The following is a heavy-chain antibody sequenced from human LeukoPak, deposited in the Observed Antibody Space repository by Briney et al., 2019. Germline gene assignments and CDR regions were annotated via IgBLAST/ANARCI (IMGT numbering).Heavy chain of an antibody. Sequence: SETLSLTCTVYGVSVSSYYWSWLRQPPGKGLEWGGYIYCSGSTNNSPPIQSRVTISVDTSKNQFPLKLSSVTAADTAVYYRARERIGSSWYPTPELNNGFDPWGQGTLVTVSS. V-gene: IGHV4-59*02. CDR3: ARERIGSSWYPTPELNNGFDP. J-gene: IGHJ5*02. D-gene: IGHD6-13*01. CDR1: GVSVSSYY. CDR2: IYCSGST.